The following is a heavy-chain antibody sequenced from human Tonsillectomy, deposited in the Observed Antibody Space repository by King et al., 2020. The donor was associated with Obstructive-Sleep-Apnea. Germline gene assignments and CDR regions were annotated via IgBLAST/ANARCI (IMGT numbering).Heavy chain of an antibody. J-gene: IGHJ3*02. CDR3: ARPRFGTDVFDI. D-gene: IGHD3-10*01. CDR1: GSSLTNYW. V-gene: IGHV5-10-1*01. Sequence: QLVQSGAEVKKSGESLRISCKGSGSSLTNYWIIWVRQMPGKGLEWMGRIDPHDSYSNYSPSFQGHVTFSSDRSINTAYLEWSSLKASDTAIYYCARPRFGTDVFDIWGQGTMVTVSS. CDR2: IDPHDSYS.